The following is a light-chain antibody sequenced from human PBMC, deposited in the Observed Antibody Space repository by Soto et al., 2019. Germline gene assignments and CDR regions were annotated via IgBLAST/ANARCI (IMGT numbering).Light chain of an antibody. V-gene: IGLV2-14*03. CDR2: DVS. Sequence: QSALTQPASASGSPGQSITISCTGTSSDVGGYNYVSWYQHHPGKAPRLMIYDVSNRPSGVSNRFSGSKSGNTASLTISGLQAEDEADYYCSSYTSSSTLPYVFGTGTKVTVL. CDR3: SSYTSSSTLPYV. CDR1: SSDVGGYNY. J-gene: IGLJ1*01.